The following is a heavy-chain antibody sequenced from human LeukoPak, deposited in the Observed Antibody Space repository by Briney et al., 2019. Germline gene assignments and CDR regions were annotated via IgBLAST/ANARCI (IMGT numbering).Heavy chain of an antibody. J-gene: IGHJ4*02. CDR2: ISRGSTTI. D-gene: IGHD4-11*01. CDR3: VKDGSNYPGDY. CDR1: GFTFNSYS. V-gene: IGHV3-48*04. Sequence: PGGSLRLSCAASGFTFNSYSMTWVRQAPGKGLEWLSYISRGSTTIYYADPVQGRFTISRDNAKNTVHLQMNRLRAEDTAVYYCVKDGSNYPGDYWGQGTLVTVSS.